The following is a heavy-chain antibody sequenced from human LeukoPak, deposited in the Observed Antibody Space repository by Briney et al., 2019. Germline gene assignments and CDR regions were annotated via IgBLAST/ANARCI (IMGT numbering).Heavy chain of an antibody. Sequence: ASETLSLTCTVSGGSISSYYWSWIRQPPGKGLEWIGYIYYTGNTNYNPSLKSRVTISVDTSKNQFSLKLSSVTAADTAVYYCARMRQCDYWGQGTLVTVSS. CDR1: GGSISSYY. CDR2: IYYTGNT. CDR3: ARMRQCDY. V-gene: IGHV4-59*12. J-gene: IGHJ4*02. D-gene: IGHD6-19*01.